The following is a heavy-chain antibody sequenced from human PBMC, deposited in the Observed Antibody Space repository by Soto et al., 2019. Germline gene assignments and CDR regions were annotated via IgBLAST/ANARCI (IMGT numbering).Heavy chain of an antibody. CDR1: GFTFSSYA. CDR2: ISGSGGST. D-gene: IGHD2-2*01. Sequence: PGGSLRLSCAASGFTFSSYAMSWVRQAPGKGLEWVSAISGSGGSTYYADSVKGRFTISRDNSKNTLYLQMSSLRSEDTAVYYCAIGPAAYYYYMDVWGKGTTVTVSS. CDR3: AIGPAAYYYYMDV. V-gene: IGHV3-23*01. J-gene: IGHJ6*03.